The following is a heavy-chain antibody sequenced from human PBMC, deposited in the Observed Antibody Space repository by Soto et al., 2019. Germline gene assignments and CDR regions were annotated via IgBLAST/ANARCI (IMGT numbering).Heavy chain of an antibody. J-gene: IGHJ4*02. CDR2: IYYSGST. CDR3: ARVLRYDILTGPIN. Sequence: SETLSLTCTVSGGSISSGGYYWSWIRQHPGKGLEWIGYIYYSGSTYYNPSLKSRVTISVDTSKNQFSLKLSSVTAADTAVYYCARVLRYDILTGPINWGQGTLVTVSS. D-gene: IGHD3-9*01. V-gene: IGHV4-31*03. CDR1: GGSISSGGYY.